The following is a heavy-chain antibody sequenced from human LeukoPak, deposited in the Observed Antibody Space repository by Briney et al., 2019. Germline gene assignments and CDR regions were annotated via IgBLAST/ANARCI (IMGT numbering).Heavy chain of an antibody. V-gene: IGHV3-21*01. J-gene: IGHJ6*03. CDR1: GFTFSSYS. CDR2: ISSSSSYI. D-gene: IGHD7-27*01. CDR3: ARNWGDYYYMDV. Sequence: GGSLRLSCAASGFTFSSYSMNWVRQAPGKGLEWVSSISSSSSYIYYADSVKGRFTISRDNAKNSLYLQMNGLRAEDTAVYYCARNWGDYYYMDVWGKGTTVTVSS.